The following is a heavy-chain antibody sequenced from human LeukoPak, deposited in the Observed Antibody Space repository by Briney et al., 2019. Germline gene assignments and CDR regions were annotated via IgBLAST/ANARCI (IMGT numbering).Heavy chain of an antibody. CDR1: GFTFSNYA. V-gene: IGHV3-23*01. CDR2: ISGSGGST. CDR3: AKVPSVSNYYYYMDV. Sequence: GGSLRLSCAASGFTFSNYAMSWVRQAPGKGLEWVSTISGSGGSTSYADSVKGRFTISRDNSKNALYLQMNSLRDEDAAVYYCAKVPSVSNYYYYMDVWGKGTTVTVSS. J-gene: IGHJ6*03. D-gene: IGHD3-16*02.